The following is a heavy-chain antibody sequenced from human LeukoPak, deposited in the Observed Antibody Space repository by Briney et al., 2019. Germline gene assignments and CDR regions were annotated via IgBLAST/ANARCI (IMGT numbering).Heavy chain of an antibody. V-gene: IGHV3-23*01. CDR3: AKDRKGYYDY. CDR2: ISGSGGST. Sequence: GGSLRLSCAASGFTFSSYAMSWVRQAPGKGLEWVSAISGSGGSTYYADSVKGRFTISRDSSKNTLYLQMNSLRAEDTAAYYCAKDRKGYYDYWGQGTLVTVSS. J-gene: IGHJ4*02. CDR1: GFTFSSYA.